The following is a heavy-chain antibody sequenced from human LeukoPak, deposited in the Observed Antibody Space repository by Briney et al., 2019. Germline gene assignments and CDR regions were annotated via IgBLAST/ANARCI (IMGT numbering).Heavy chain of an antibody. V-gene: IGHV3-23*01. CDR3: AKWGDYDILTGYYDSDY. CDR2: IVGRGSGT. Sequence: GTLSLTCAVSGGSISSSNWWSWVRQAPGKGLEWVSAIVGRGSGTYYADSVKGRFTISRDNSKNTLYLQLNRLRAEDTAVYYCAKWGDYDILTGYYDSDYWGQGTLVTVSS. CDR1: GGSISSSN. J-gene: IGHJ4*02. D-gene: IGHD3-9*01.